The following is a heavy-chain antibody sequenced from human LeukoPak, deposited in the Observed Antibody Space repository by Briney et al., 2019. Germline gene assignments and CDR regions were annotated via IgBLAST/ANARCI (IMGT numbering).Heavy chain of an antibody. V-gene: IGHV3-23*01. CDR1: GFTFSSYA. J-gene: IGHJ6*02. D-gene: IGHD4-17*01. CDR2: ISGSGGST. Sequence: GGSLRLSCAASGFTFSSYAMSWVRQAPGKGLEWVSAISGSGGSTYYADSVKGRFTISRDNSKNTLYLQMNSLRAEDTAVYYCAKVPSNGDYPTGFGYYYYYYGMDVWGQGTTVTVSS. CDR3: AKVPSNGDYPTGFGYYYYYYGMDV.